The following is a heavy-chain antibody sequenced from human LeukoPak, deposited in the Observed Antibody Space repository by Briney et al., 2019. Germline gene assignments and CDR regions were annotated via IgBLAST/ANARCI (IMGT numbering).Heavy chain of an antibody. CDR2: MSGSSSYI. J-gene: IGHJ4*02. D-gene: IGHD5-18*01. V-gene: IGHV3-21*01. CDR3: ARDLYSYGSDY. CDR1: GFTFSSYS. Sequence: PGGSLRLSCAASGFTFSSYSVNWVRQAPGKGLEWVSSMSGSSSYIYYADSVKGRFTISRDNANNSLYLQMNSLRAEDTAVYYCARDLYSYGSDYWGQGTLVTVSS.